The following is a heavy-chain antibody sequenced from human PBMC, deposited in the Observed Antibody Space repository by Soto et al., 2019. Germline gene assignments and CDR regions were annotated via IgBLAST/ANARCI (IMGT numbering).Heavy chain of an antibody. V-gene: IGHV3-23*01. CDR1: GFTFSSYG. Sequence: GGSLRLSCAASGFTFSSYGMSWVRPAPGKGLEWDSAISGSGGSTYYAASMKDRFTISRDNSKNTLYLQMNSLRAEDTAVYYCSSSLGEQLLVYFHHWGQGTLVIVSS. D-gene: IGHD6-13*01. J-gene: IGHJ1*01. CDR3: SSSLGEQLLVYFHH. CDR2: ISGSGGST.